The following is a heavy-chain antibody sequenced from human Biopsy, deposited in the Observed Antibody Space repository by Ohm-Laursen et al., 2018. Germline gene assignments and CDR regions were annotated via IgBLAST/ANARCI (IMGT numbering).Heavy chain of an antibody. CDR3: ATGPVQMVYANLRGEFAS. J-gene: IGHJ5*02. V-gene: IGHV3-23*01. Sequence: SLRLSCAASGFTFTNYAMSWVRQAPGKGLEWVSSISASDDSKYYGDSVKGRFTISRDSSTNTLYPQMNGLRADDTAVYYCATGPVQMVYANLRGEFASWGQGALVTVSS. D-gene: IGHD2-8*01. CDR1: GFTFTNYA. CDR2: ISASDDSK.